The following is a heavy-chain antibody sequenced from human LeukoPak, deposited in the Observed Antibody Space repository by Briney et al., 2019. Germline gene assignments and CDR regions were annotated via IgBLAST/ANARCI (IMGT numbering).Heavy chain of an antibody. J-gene: IGHJ4*02. Sequence: ASVKVSCKASGYTFTSYDINWVRQATGQGLEWMGWMNPNSGNTGYAQKFQGRVTMTRNTSISTAYMELSSVTAADTAVYYCARDYLGSSYGSPLWGQGTLVTVSS. CDR1: GYTFTSYD. V-gene: IGHV1-8*01. D-gene: IGHD5-18*01. CDR3: ARDYLGSSYGSPL. CDR2: MNPNSGNT.